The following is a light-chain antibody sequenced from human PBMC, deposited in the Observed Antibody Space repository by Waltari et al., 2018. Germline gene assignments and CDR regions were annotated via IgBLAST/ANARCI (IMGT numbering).Light chain of an antibody. J-gene: IGKJ4*01. Sequence: EIVLTQSPATLSLSPGERATLSCRASQSVSSSLAWYQQKPGQAPRLLIYGESSRATGIPDRFSGSGSGTDFTLTISSLEPEDFAVYYCQQYNNWPLTFGGGTKVEI. V-gene: IGKV3-15*01. CDR2: GES. CDR3: QQYNNWPLT. CDR1: QSVSSS.